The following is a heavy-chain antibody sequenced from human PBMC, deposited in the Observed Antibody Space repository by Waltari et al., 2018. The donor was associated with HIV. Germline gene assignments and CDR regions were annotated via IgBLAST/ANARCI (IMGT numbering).Heavy chain of an antibody. Sequence: QLQLQQWGAGLLKPSETLSLTCAVYGGSFSGYYWRWIRHPPGKGLEWIGEIIHSGSTNYNRSLKSRVTISGYTSKNQFSLKRSSVTAADTAVYYCARVENYYGSGSYGVGIRWFDPWGQGTLVTVSS. CDR3: ARVENYYGSGSYGVGIRWFDP. CDR1: GGSFSGYY. D-gene: IGHD3-10*01. CDR2: IIHSGST. J-gene: IGHJ5*02. V-gene: IGHV4-34*12.